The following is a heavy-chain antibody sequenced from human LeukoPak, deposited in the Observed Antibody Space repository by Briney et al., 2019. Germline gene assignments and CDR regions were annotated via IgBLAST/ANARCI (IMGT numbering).Heavy chain of an antibody. CDR3: ATTGEVTPTPSGY. CDR1: GYTFTSYD. Sequence: ASVKVSCKASGYTFTSYDINWVRQATGQGLEWMGWISAYNGNTNYAQKLQGRVTMTTDTSTSTAYMELRSLRSDDTAVYYCATTGEVTPTPSGYWGQGTLVTVSS. D-gene: IGHD3-10*01. V-gene: IGHV1-18*01. CDR2: ISAYNGNT. J-gene: IGHJ4*02.